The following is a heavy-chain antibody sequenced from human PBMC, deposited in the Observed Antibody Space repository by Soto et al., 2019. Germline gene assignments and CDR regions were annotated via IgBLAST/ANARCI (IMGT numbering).Heavy chain of an antibody. D-gene: IGHD1-1*01. CDR3: AHRGGGSNWNGGYFDY. CDR2: IYWDDDK. Sequence: QITLRESGPTLVKPTQTLTLTCTFSGFSLITHGVGVGWVRQPPGKALECLALIYWDDDKRYNPSLRSRLTITKEPSKNQVVLTMTNMDPVDTGTFFCAHRGGGSNWNGGYFDYWGQGALVTVSS. J-gene: IGHJ4*02. CDR1: GFSLITHGVG. V-gene: IGHV2-5*02.